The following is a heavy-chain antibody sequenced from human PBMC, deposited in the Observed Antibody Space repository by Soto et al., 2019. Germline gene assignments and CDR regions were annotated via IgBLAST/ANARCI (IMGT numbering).Heavy chain of an antibody. CDR1: GGSFSGYY. CDR2: INHSGST. CDR3: AMDTYYYDSSGYTRPDAFDI. V-gene: IGHV4-34*01. Sequence: PSETLSLTCAVYGGSFSGYYWSWTRQPPGKGLEWIGEINHSGSTNYNPSLKSRVTISVDTSKNQFSLKLSSVTAADTAVYYCAMDTYYYDSSGYTRPDAFDIWGQGTMVTVSS. J-gene: IGHJ3*02. D-gene: IGHD3-22*01.